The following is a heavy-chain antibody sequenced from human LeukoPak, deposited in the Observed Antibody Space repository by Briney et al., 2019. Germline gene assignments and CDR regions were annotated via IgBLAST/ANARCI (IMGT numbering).Heavy chain of an antibody. CDR3: ARLGLSSSGGDYYYYYYMDV. CDR1: GYTFTSYA. J-gene: IGHJ6*03. Sequence: ASVKVSCKASGYTFTSYAMHWVRQAPGQRLEWMGWINAGNGNTKYSQKFQGRVTITTDESTSTAYMELSSLRSEDTAVYYCARLGLSSSGGDYYYYYYMDVWGKGTTVTVSS. D-gene: IGHD6-6*01. CDR2: INAGNGNT. V-gene: IGHV1-3*01.